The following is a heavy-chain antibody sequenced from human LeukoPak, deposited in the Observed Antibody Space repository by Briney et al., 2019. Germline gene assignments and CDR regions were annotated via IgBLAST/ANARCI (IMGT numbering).Heavy chain of an antibody. D-gene: IGHD5-12*01. Sequence: SQTLSLTCAISGDSVSSNSAAWNWIRQSPSRGLGWLGRTYYRSKWYNDYAVSVKSRITINPDTSKNQFSLQLNSVTPEDTAVYYCAREGLDSRGYDYGYYFDYWGQGTLVTVSS. V-gene: IGHV6-1*01. J-gene: IGHJ4*02. CDR2: TYYRSKWYN. CDR3: AREGLDSRGYDYGYYFDY. CDR1: GDSVSSNSAA.